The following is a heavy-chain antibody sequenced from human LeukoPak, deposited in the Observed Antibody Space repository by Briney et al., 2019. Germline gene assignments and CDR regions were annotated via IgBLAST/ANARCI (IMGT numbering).Heavy chain of an antibody. Sequence: GGSLRLSCAASGFTFSSYSMNWVRQAPGKGLEWVSSISSSSSYIYYADSVKGRFTISRDNAKNSLYLQMNSLRAEDTAVYYCASKYDSSNYYGFDYWGQGTLVTVSS. D-gene: IGHD3-22*01. CDR3: ASKYDSSNYYGFDY. CDR1: GFTFSSYS. J-gene: IGHJ4*02. V-gene: IGHV3-21*01. CDR2: ISSSSSYI.